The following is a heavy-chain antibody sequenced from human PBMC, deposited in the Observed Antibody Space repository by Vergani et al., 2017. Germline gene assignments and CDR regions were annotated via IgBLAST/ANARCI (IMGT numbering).Heavy chain of an antibody. CDR1: GYSISSGYY. CDR3: ARTTYGSGSYYGVA. J-gene: IGHJ5*02. D-gene: IGHD3-10*01. Sequence: QVQLQESGPGLVKPSETLSLTCAVSGYSISSGYYWGWIRQPPGKGLEWIGSIYYSGSTYYNPSLKSRVTISVDTSKNQFSLKLSSVTAADTAVYYCARTTYGSGSYYGVAWGQGTLVTVSS. CDR2: IYYSGST. V-gene: IGHV4-38-2*01.